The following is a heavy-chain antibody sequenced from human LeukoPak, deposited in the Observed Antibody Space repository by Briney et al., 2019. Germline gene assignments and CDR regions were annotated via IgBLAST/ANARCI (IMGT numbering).Heavy chain of an antibody. CDR3: ARFIIKYYDSSDYYEPEYYFDY. D-gene: IGHD3-22*01. CDR2: IIPIFGIP. V-gene: IGHV1-69*04. CDR1: GGTFSNYG. Sequence: SVKVSCKASGGTFSNYGITWVRQAPGQGLEWMGRIIPIFGIPNYAQKFLGRVTITADKSTSTAYMDLTGLRSEDTAVYYCARFIIKYYDSSDYYEPEYYFDYWGQGTLVTVSS. J-gene: IGHJ4*02.